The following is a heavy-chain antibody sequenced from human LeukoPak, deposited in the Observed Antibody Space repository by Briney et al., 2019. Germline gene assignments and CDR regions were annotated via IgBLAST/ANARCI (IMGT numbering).Heavy chain of an antibody. J-gene: IGHJ4*02. D-gene: IGHD3-22*01. CDR2: IYYSGST. CDR3: ARGGNSSGYMSPFDY. V-gene: IGHV4-59*08. CDR1: GGSISSYY. Sequence: PSETLSLTCTVSGGSISSYYWSWIRQPPGKGLEWIGYIYYSGSTNYNPSLKSRVTISVDTSKNQFSLKLSSVTAADTAVYYCARGGNSSGYMSPFDYWGQGTLVTVSS.